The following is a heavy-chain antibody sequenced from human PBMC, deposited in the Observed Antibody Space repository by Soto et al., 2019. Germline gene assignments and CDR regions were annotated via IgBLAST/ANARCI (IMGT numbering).Heavy chain of an antibody. CDR2: IKSKTDGGTT. Sequence: PGGSLRLSCAASGFTFTKAWMNWVREAPEKGLEWVGRIKSKTDGGTTDYAAPVKGRFTISRDDSKSTLYLQMNSLKTEDTAVYYCIHYGSGSYSTDYWGPGTLVTVSS. V-gene: IGHV3-15*07. D-gene: IGHD3-10*01. CDR3: IHYGSGSYSTDY. J-gene: IGHJ4*02. CDR1: GFTFTKAW.